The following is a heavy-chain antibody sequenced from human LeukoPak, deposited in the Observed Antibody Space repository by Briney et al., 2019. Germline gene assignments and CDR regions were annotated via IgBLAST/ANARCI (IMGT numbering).Heavy chain of an antibody. CDR1: GYSFTTYW. CDR2: IYPGDSDT. Sequence: GESLKISCQGSGYSFTTYWIGWVRQMPGKGLECMGIIYPGDSDTRYSPSSQGQVTISADKSINTAYLQWSSLKASDTAMYYCARLGTYWSNYYFEYWGQGTLVTVSS. V-gene: IGHV5-51*01. J-gene: IGHJ4*02. CDR3: ARLGTYWSNYYFEY. D-gene: IGHD3-10*01.